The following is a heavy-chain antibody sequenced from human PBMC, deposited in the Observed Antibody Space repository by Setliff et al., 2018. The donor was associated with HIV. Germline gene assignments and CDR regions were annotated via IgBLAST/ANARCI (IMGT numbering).Heavy chain of an antibody. D-gene: IGHD3-10*01. V-gene: IGHV4-34*01. Sequence: LSLTCAVYGGSFSDYYWSWIRQPPGKGLEWIGEINHSGSTNYNPSLKSRVTMSVDTSKNQFSLKLSSVTAADTAIYYCARHPAEGSGSYGTSWTDYWGQGTLVTVSS. CDR3: ARHPAEGSGSYGTSWTDY. CDR2: INHSGST. CDR1: GGSFSDYY. J-gene: IGHJ4*02.